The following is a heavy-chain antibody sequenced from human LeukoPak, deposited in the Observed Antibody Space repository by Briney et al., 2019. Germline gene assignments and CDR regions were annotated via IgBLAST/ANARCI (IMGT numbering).Heavy chain of an antibody. CDR1: GFTFSSYG. V-gene: IGHV3-64*01. CDR2: ISDNGGRT. Sequence: GGSLRLSCAASGFTFSSYGMHWVRQAPGKGLEYVSGISDNGGRTYYGNSVKGRFSISRDNAKNTLYLQMGSLRAEDMAVYYCARGKGSSNWFDPCGQGTLVPVSS. CDR3: ARGKGSSNWFDP. D-gene: IGHD1-26*01. J-gene: IGHJ5*02.